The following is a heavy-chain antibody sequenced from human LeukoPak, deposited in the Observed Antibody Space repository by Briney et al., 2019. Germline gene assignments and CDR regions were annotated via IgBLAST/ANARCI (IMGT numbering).Heavy chain of an antibody. CDR3: ATSGGVVAKLDY. J-gene: IGHJ4*02. CDR2: IYYSGST. CDR1: GDSISSSNYY. V-gene: IGHV4-39*01. Sequence: SETLSLTCTVSGDSISSSNYYRGWIRQPPGKGLEWIGSIYYSGSTYYNPSLKSRVTISVDTSKNQFSLKLSSVTAADTAVYYCATSGGVVAKLDYWGQGTLVTVSS. D-gene: IGHD5-12*01.